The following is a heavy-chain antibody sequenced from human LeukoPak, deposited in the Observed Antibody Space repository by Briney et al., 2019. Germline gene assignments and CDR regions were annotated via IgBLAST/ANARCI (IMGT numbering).Heavy chain of an antibody. CDR1: GGSISSSSYY. D-gene: IGHD1-26*01. CDR2: IYYSGST. CDR3: ARHSGSYSAFDY. J-gene: IGHJ4*02. Sequence: PSETLSLTCTVSGGSISSSSYYWGWIRQPPGKGLEWIGSIYYSGSTYYNPSLKSRVTISVDKSKNQFSLKLSSVTAADTAVYYCARHSGSYSAFDYWGQGTLVTVSS. V-gene: IGHV4-39*01.